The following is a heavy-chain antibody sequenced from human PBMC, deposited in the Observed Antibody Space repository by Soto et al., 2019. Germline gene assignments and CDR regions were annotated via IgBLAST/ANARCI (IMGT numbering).Heavy chain of an antibody. V-gene: IGHV4-59*01. Sequence: SETLSLTCTVSGGSISSYYWSWVRQPPWKGLEWVGIICYSGSANSNPSLTRRVPVSVTTSKNKFSLTLTSVTAAAAAGYFCGRENSGRWDFDNWGQGTRV. CDR1: GGSISSYY. D-gene: IGHD6-19*01. CDR2: ICYSGSA. CDR3: GRENSGRWDFDN. J-gene: IGHJ4*02.